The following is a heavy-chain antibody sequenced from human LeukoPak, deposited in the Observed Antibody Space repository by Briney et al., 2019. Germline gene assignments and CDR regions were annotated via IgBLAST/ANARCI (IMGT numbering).Heavy chain of an antibody. V-gene: IGHV3-7*01. CDR2: IKQDGSEK. CDR3: AREGGSGWLTSFFDY. D-gene: IGHD6-19*01. Sequence: PGGSLRLSCAASGFTFGSYWVSWVRQAPGKGLEWVANIKQDGSEKYYVDSVKGRFTISRDNAKNSLYLQMNSLRAEDTAVCYCAREGGSGWLTSFFDYWGQGTLVTVSS. J-gene: IGHJ4*02. CDR1: GFTFGSYW.